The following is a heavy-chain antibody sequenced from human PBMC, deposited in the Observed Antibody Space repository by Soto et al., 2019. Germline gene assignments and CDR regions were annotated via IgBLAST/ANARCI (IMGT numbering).Heavy chain of an antibody. D-gene: IGHD4-17*01. Sequence: QVQLVQSGAEVKKPGSSVKVSCKASGGTFSSYTISWVRQAPGQGLEWMGRIIPILGIANYAQKFQGRVTLTADKSTSTAYMELSSLRSEDTAVYYCARDQDYGDYYFDYWGQGTLVTVSS. CDR1: GGTFSSYT. J-gene: IGHJ4*02. CDR3: ARDQDYGDYYFDY. CDR2: IIPILGIA. V-gene: IGHV1-69*02.